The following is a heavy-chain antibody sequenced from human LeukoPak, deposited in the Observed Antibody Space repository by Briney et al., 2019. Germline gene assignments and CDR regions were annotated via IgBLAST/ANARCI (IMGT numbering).Heavy chain of an antibody. CDR2: IYNGGST. Sequence: SETLSLTCTVSGCSISSYYWSWIRQPPGKGLEWIGDIYNGGSTYYNPSLKSRVTISVDKSKNQLSLKLSTVSSEDTAVYYYARPTTVIAAPLYYWGEGTLGTASS. J-gene: IGHJ4*02. V-gene: IGHV4-4*08. CDR1: GCSISSYY. D-gene: IGHD4-17*01. CDR3: ARPTTVIAAPLYY.